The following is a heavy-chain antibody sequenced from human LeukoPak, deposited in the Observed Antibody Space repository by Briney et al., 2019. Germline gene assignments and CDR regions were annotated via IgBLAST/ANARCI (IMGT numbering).Heavy chain of an antibody. Sequence: PSETLPLTCAVYGGSFSGYYWHWFRQPPGKGLEWIGEINHSGNTKYNPSLKSRVTISLDTSNNQFSLKLSSVTAADTAVYYCARWETVTSSDYWGQGTLVTVSS. CDR3: ARWETVTSSDY. CDR2: INHSGNT. V-gene: IGHV4-34*01. CDR1: GGSFSGYY. J-gene: IGHJ4*02. D-gene: IGHD4-17*01.